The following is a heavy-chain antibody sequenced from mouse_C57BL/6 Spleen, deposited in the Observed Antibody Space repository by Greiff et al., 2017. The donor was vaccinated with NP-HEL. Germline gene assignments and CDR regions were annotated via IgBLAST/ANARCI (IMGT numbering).Heavy chain of an antibody. CDR2: INPNNGGT. CDR1: GYTFTDYY. CDR3: ASRPIYYDLGNAMDY. V-gene: IGHV1-26*01. D-gene: IGHD2-4*01. Sequence: VQLQQSGPELVKPGASVKISCKASGYTFTDYYMNWVKQSHGKSLEWIGDINPNNGGTSYNQKFKGKATLTVDKSSSTAYMELRSLTSEDSAVYYCASRPIYYDLGNAMDYWGQGTSVTVSS. J-gene: IGHJ4*01.